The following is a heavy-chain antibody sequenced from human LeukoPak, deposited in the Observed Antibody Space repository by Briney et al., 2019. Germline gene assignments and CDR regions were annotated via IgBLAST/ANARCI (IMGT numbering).Heavy chain of an antibody. D-gene: IGHD3-10*01. V-gene: IGHV1-69*13. CDR3: ARRGVIIPSSNYYYYGMDV. Sequence: ASVKVSCKASGGTFSSYAISWVRQAPGQGLEWMGGIISIFGTANYAQKFQGRVTITADESTSTAYMELSSLRSEDTAVYYCARRGVIIPSSNYYYYGMDVWGQGTTVTVSS. CDR2: IISIFGTA. J-gene: IGHJ6*02. CDR1: GGTFSSYA.